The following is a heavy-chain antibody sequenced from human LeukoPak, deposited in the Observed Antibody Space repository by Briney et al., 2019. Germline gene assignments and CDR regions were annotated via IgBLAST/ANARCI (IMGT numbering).Heavy chain of an antibody. CDR3: ARGGLESPWSGYNAPDF. J-gene: IGHJ4*02. V-gene: IGHV3-64*02. CDR2: ISAGGGST. D-gene: IGHD3-3*01. Sequence: GGSLRLSCAASGFIFSNFDMHWVRQAPGKGPEYVSSISAGGGSTYYAASVKGRFTISRDAVKDTLYLQMGSVRIEDTAVYYCARGGLESPWSGYNAPDFWGQGTLVAVSS. CDR1: GFIFSNFD.